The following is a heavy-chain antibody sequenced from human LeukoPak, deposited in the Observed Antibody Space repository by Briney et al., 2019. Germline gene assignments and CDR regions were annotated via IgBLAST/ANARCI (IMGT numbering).Heavy chain of an antibody. Sequence: GESLKISCKGSGYSFTSYWIGWVRQMPGKGLEWMGIIYPGDSDTRYSPSFQGQVTISADKSISTAYLQWSSLKASDTAMYYCASMGTDSSGYYHSAYAFDIWGQGTMVTVSS. V-gene: IGHV5-51*01. CDR2: IYPGDSDT. J-gene: IGHJ3*02. CDR1: GYSFTSYW. CDR3: ASMGTDSSGYYHSAYAFDI. D-gene: IGHD3-22*01.